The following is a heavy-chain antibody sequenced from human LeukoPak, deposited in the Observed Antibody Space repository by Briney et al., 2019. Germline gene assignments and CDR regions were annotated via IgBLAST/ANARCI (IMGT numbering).Heavy chain of an antibody. D-gene: IGHD3-16*01. J-gene: IGHJ4*02. Sequence: KSSETLSLTCAVYGGSFSGCYWSCIRQTPGKGLEWIGEINHSGSTNYNPSLKSRLTISVDTPKNQFSLKLNSLTAADTAVYYCASFRWGVGFEYWGQGTLVTVSS. V-gene: IGHV4-34*01. CDR2: INHSGST. CDR3: ASFRWGVGFEY. CDR1: GGSFSGCY.